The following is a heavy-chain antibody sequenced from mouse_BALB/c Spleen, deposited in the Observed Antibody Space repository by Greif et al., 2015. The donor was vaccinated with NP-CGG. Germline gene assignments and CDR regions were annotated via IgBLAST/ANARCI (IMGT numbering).Heavy chain of an antibody. D-gene: IGHD2-1*01. CDR3: AGNYAY. CDR2: IDPENGNT. J-gene: IGHJ3*01. V-gene: IGHV14-1*02. Sequence: VQLQQSGAELVRPGALVKLSCKASGFNIKDYYMHWVKQRPEQGLEWIGWIDPENGNTIYGPKFQGKASITADTSSNTAYLQLSSLTSEDTAVYYCAGNYAYWGQGTLVTVSA. CDR1: GFNIKDYY.